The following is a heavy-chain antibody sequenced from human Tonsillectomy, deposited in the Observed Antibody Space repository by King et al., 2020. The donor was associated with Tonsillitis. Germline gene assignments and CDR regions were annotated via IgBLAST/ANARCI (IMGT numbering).Heavy chain of an antibody. CDR3: TKDIPWSGGDCAAH. D-gene: IGHD2-21*02. V-gene: IGHV3-15*01. CDR2: IKSKVDGGNT. Sequence: VQLVESGGGLIMAGGSLRLFFAGSGLPFIYAWMTRVRQASGKGLEWVCLIKSKVDGGNTDYATPVNSRFSISRDDSRNTLYLQMNSLKTEDTAVYYCTKDIPWSGGDCAAHWGQGALVTVSP. J-gene: IGHJ4*02. CDR1: GLPFIYAW.